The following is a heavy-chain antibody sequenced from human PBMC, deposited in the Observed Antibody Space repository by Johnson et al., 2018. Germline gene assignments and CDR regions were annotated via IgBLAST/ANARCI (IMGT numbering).Heavy chain of an antibody. Sequence: VQLVESGGGVVQPGRSLRLSCAASGFTFSSYSMNWVRQAPGKGLEWVSSISSSSSYIYYADSVKGRFTISRDKAKNSLYLQMNSLRAEDTAVYYCARDYYDSSGYPEYFQHWGQGTLVTVSS. V-gene: IGHV3-21*01. CDR3: ARDYYDSSGYPEYFQH. CDR2: ISSSSSYI. J-gene: IGHJ1*01. CDR1: GFTFSSYS. D-gene: IGHD3-22*01.